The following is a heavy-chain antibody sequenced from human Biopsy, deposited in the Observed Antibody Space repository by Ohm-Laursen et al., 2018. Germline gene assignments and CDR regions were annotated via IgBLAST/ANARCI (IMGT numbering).Heavy chain of an antibody. Sequence: SQTLSLTCTVSGDSISSDYYWTWIRQVPGEGLEWIAYMHHSGPTYTYYNPSLKSRVAISEEVSKNQFSLKVSSVTAADTAVYFCTRKPNSLYYFDHWGQGTLVTVSS. D-gene: IGHD1-14*01. J-gene: IGHJ4*02. CDR2: MHHSGPT. V-gene: IGHV4-31*03. CDR1: GDSISSDYY. CDR3: TRKPNSLYYFDH.